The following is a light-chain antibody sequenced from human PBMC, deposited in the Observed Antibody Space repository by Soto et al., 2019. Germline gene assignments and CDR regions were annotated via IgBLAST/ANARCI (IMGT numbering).Light chain of an antibody. V-gene: IGLV2-8*01. CDR3: ATWNNSLSAEV. CDR2: EVS. CDR1: SSDVGGYNY. J-gene: IGLJ1*01. Sequence: QSVLTQPPSASGSPGQSVTISCTGTSSDVGGYNYVSWYQQHPGKAPKLMIYEVSKRPSGVPDRFSGSKSGKSATLGITGLQTGDEVDYYCATWNNSLSAEVFGTGTKVPV.